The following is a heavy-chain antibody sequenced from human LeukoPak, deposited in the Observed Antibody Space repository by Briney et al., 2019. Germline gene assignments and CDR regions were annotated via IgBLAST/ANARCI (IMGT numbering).Heavy chain of an antibody. V-gene: IGHV3-21*01. CDR2: ISSSSSYI. CDR3: ASYYADYYYYGMDV. Sequence: AGGSLRLSCAASGFTFSSYSMNWVRQAPGKGLEWVSSISSSSSYIYYADSVKGRFTISRDNAKNSLYLQMNSLRAEDTAVYYCASYYADYYYYGMDVWGQGTTVTVSS. D-gene: IGHD3-22*01. J-gene: IGHJ6*02. CDR1: GFTFSSYS.